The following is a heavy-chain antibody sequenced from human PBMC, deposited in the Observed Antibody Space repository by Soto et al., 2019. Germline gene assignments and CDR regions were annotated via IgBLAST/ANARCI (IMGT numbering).Heavy chain of an antibody. Sequence: QEQLVESGGGAVQPGRSLRLSCTASGFSFSSYDMHWVRQAPGEGLEWVSAMSFDGSYKHYADSVKGRFTISRDNSENTLYLQMNGQRPEDTAVYFCARGMIRGVVYYGVEVWGQGTTVTVS. CDR3: ARGMIRGVVYYGVEV. CDR2: MSFDGSYK. D-gene: IGHD3-10*01. CDR1: GFSFSSYD. V-gene: IGHV3-30*03. J-gene: IGHJ6*02.